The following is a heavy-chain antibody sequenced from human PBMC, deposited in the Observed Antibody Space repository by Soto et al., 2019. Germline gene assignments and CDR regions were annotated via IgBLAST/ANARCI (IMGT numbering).Heavy chain of an antibody. CDR1: GYTFTGYY. D-gene: IGHD1-26*01. J-gene: IGHJ6*02. V-gene: IGHV1-2*04. CDR3: ARDPVVGATNYYYGMDV. CDR2: INPNSGGT. Sequence: ASVKVSCKASGYTFTGYYMHWVRQAPGQGLEWMGWINPNSGGTNYAQKFQGWVTMTRDTSISTAYMELSRLRSDDTAVYYCARDPVVGATNYYYGMDVWGQGTTVTVSS.